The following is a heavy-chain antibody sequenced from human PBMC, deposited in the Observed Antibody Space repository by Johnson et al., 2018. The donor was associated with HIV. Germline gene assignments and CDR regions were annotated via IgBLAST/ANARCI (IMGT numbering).Heavy chain of an antibody. V-gene: IGHV3-53*01. D-gene: IGHD4-23*01. J-gene: IGHJ3*02. CDR2: IYSGGST. CDR3: ARGYGGNYDAFDI. CDR1: GFTVSSNY. Sequence: VQLVESGGGLIQPGGSLRLSCAASGFTVSSNYMSWVRQAPGKGLEWVSVIYSGGSTYYADSVKGRFTISRDNSKNTLYLQMNSLRAEDTAVYYCARGYGGNYDAFDIWGQGTMVTVSS.